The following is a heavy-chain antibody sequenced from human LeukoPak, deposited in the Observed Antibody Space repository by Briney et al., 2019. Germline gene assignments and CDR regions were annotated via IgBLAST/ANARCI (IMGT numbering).Heavy chain of an antibody. CDR2: INHSGST. CDR3: ARGQRWLQRIDY. J-gene: IGHJ4*02. Sequence: PSETLSLTCAVYGGSISGYYWIWIRQPPGKGLEWIGEINHSGSTNYNPSLKSRVTISVDTSKNQFSLKLSSVTAADTAVYYCARGQRWLQRIDYWGQGTLVTVSS. CDR1: GGSISGYY. D-gene: IGHD5-24*01. V-gene: IGHV4-34*01.